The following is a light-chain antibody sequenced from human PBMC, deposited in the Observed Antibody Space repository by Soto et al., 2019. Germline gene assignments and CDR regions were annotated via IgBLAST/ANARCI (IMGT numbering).Light chain of an antibody. J-gene: IGKJ2*01. CDR3: QQYNSYGT. CDR1: QSIDSS. V-gene: IGKV1-5*01. CDR2: DAS. Sequence: DIQMTQSPSTLSASVGDRVTITCRASQSIDSSLAWYQQKPRKGPKLLIYDASTLESGVPSRFSGSGLGTEFALTISSLQTVDFATFYCQQYNSYGTVGQGTKVDIK.